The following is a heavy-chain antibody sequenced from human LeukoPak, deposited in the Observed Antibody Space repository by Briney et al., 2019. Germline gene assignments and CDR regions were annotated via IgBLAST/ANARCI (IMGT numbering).Heavy chain of an antibody. CDR1: GFTFSSYA. J-gene: IGHJ4*02. CDR2: ISGSGGST. CDR3: ARGTALPGVDY. V-gene: IGHV3-23*01. D-gene: IGHD3-10*01. Sequence: GGSLRLSCAASGFTFSSYAMSWVRQAPGKGLEWVSAISGSGGSTYYADSVKGRFTISRDNTKKSLYLQMNSLGAEDTAVYYCARGTALPGVDYWGQGTLVIVSS.